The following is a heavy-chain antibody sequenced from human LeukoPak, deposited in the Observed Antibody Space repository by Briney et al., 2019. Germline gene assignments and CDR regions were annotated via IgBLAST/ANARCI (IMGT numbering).Heavy chain of an antibody. D-gene: IGHD6-19*01. CDR2: IKQDGSEK. J-gene: IGHJ4*02. CDR1: GITFSMYW. Sequence: PGGSLRLSCAASGITFSMYWMTWVRQAPGKGPEWVATIKQDGSEKYYVDSVKGRFTISRDNTKNSLYLQVNTLRAEDTAVYYCARGGQSSSWFWIDWGQGTQVTVSS. V-gene: IGHV3-7*01. CDR3: ARGGQSSSWFWID.